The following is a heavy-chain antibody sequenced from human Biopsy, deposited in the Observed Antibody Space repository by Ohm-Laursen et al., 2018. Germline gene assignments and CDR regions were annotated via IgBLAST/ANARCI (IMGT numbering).Heavy chain of an antibody. J-gene: IGHJ6*02. CDR3: ARDRHHAAGSYAGMDV. D-gene: IGHD3-10*01. CDR2: ISGYNGNT. V-gene: IGHV1-18*01. Sequence: ASVKVSCKASGYMFYSYGVGWVRLAPGQGPEWMGWISGYNGNTNYPQSLQGRVTLTTDASSSTAYMELRGLRSDDTAVYHCARDRHHAAGSYAGMDVWGQGTTVTVSS. CDR1: GYMFYSYG.